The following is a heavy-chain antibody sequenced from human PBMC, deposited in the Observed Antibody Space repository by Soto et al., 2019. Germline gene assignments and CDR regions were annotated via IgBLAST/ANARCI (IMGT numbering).Heavy chain of an antibody. CDR2: IYYSGIT. J-gene: IGHJ4*02. CDR1: GGSISSSDDY. CDR3: TRHRSGMIRGLITSYYFDY. Sequence: TSETLSLTCTVSGGSISSSDDYWGWNRQPPGEGLEWIGSIYYSGITYYYPSLKSRVTISVDTSKNQFFLELSSVTAADTAVYYCTRHRSGMIRGLITSYYFDYWGQGALVTVSS. D-gene: IGHD3-10*01. V-gene: IGHV4-39*01.